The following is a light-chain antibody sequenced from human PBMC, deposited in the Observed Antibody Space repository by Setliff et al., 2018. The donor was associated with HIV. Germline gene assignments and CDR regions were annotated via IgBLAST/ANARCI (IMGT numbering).Light chain of an antibody. CDR3: ASYATGSSVL. CDR2: DVS. V-gene: IGLV2-14*03. Sequence: QSALTQPASVSGSPGQSMTISCTGTNSDIGTYNYVSWYQQHPGKAPKLMIYDVSNRPSGISNRFSGSKSGNAASLTISGLQAEDDAIYYCASYATGSSVLFGGGTKVTVL. J-gene: IGLJ2*01. CDR1: NSDIGTYNY.